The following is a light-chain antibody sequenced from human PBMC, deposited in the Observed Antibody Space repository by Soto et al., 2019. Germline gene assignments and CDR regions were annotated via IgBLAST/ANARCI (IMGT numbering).Light chain of an antibody. J-gene: IGKJ1*01. CDR1: QDIATY. Sequence: DIQMTQSPSSLSSSVGNRVTITCQASQDIATYLNCYQQKPGKAPNLLIYDASTLETGVPSRFRGGGSGTHFTFTISNLHPEDIATYYCQQYDNLPHTLTFGHGTKVDIE. CDR3: QQYDNLPHTLT. CDR2: DAS. V-gene: IGKV1-33*01.